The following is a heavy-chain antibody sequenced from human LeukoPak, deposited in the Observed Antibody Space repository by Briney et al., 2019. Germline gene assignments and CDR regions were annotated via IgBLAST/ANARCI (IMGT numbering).Heavy chain of an antibody. D-gene: IGHD3-22*01. V-gene: IGHV3-7*01. Sequence: GGSLRLSCAASGFTFSDYYMTWVRQAPGRGLEWVASIKQDGSEIFSVDSVKGRFTISRDNAKNSMYLQMSSLRDEDTAMYYCARETYSTDNSAYYNYWGQGTLVTVSS. CDR3: ARETYSTDNSAYYNY. J-gene: IGHJ4*02. CDR2: IKQDGSEI. CDR1: GFTFSDYY.